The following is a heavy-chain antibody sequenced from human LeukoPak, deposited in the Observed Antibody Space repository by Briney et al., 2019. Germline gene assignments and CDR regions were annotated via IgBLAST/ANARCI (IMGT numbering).Heavy chain of an antibody. D-gene: IGHD2/OR15-2a*01. CDR1: EFTISRYW. J-gene: IGHJ6*02. Sequence: GGSLRLSCAASEFTISRYWMHWVRQAPGKGLVWVSNINNDGSITTYADSVKGRFTISRDDARNTVYLQINSLRAEDTAVYYCARDSTYTMDLWGRGTTVTVS. CDR3: ARDSTYTMDL. CDR2: INNDGSIT. V-gene: IGHV3-74*01.